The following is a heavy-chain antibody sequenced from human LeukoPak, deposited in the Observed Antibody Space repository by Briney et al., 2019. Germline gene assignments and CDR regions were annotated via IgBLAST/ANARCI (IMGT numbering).Heavy chain of an antibody. V-gene: IGHV5-51*01. Sequence: GESLKLSCKGSGYNFINHCIGWVRQMPGKGLEWMGIIYPGDSDATYGPSFQGQVTISADKSISTAYLQWSSLKASDTAMYYCARQLSTSNFDFWGQGTLVTVSS. J-gene: IGHJ4*02. D-gene: IGHD2/OR15-2a*01. CDR2: IYPGDSDA. CDR3: ARQLSTSNFDF. CDR1: GYNFINHC.